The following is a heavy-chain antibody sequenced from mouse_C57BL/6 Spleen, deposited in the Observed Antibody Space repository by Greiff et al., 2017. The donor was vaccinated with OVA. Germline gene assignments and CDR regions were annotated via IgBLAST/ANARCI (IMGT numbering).Heavy chain of an antibody. D-gene: IGHD1-1*01. CDR3: AYTVVAPYYYAMDY. Sequence: EVKLVESGGGLVKPGGSLKLSCAASGFTFSDYGMHWVRQAPEKGLEWVAYISSGSSTIYYADTVTGRFTISRDNAKNTLFLQMTSLRSEDTAMYYCAYTVVAPYYYAMDYWGQGTSVTVSS. CDR2: ISSGSSTI. J-gene: IGHJ4*01. CDR1: GFTFSDYG. V-gene: IGHV5-17*01.